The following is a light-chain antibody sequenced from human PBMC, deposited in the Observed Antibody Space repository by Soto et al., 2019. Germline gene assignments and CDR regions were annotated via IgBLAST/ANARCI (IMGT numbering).Light chain of an antibody. CDR2: KAS. Sequence: DIQMSQSPSTLSGSVGDRVTITCRASQTISSWLAWYQQKPGKAPKLLIYKASTLKSGVPSRFSGSGSGTEFPLTISSLKPDDFAPYYCQHYNSYSEAFGQGTKVDIK. J-gene: IGKJ1*01. CDR3: QHYNSYSEA. CDR1: QTISSW. V-gene: IGKV1-5*03.